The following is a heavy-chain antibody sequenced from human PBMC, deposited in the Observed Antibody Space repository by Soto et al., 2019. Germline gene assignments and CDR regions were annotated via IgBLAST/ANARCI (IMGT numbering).Heavy chain of an antibody. J-gene: IGHJ4*02. Sequence: GGSLRLSCAASGFTVSSNYMSWVRQAPGKGLEWVSVIYSGGSTYYADSVKGRFTISRDNSKNTLYLQMNSLRAEDTAVYYCARGRRGLLRFLEWLPHFDYWGQGTLVTVSS. CDR2: IYSGGST. D-gene: IGHD3-3*01. CDR1: GFTVSSNY. V-gene: IGHV3-66*01. CDR3: ARGRRGLLRFLEWLPHFDY.